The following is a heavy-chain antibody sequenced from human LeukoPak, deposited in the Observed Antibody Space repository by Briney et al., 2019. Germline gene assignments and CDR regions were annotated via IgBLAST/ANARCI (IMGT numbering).Heavy chain of an antibody. CDR1: GGSLSSYY. CDR3: ARADSSSWWD. CDR2: IYYCGST. Sequence: NPSDTLSLPCTVSGGSLSSYYWSWIRQSPGKGLEWIGYIYYCGSTNYNPSLKRRVTISVDTSKNQSSLKLTSVTAADTAVYYCARADSSSWWDWGQGTLVTVSS. V-gene: IGHV4-59*07. J-gene: IGHJ4*02. D-gene: IGHD6-13*01.